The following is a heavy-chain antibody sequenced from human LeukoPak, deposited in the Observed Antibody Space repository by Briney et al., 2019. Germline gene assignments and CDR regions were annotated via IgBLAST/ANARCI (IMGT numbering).Heavy chain of an antibody. V-gene: IGHV1-69*05. CDR2: IIPIFGTA. Sequence: GSSVTVSCKASVGTFISYAISWLRQAPGQGLEWMGRIIPIFGTANYAQKFQGRVTSPTDESTSTAYMELSSRRSEDTAVYYCARSMDVWGKRTTVTVSS. CDR3: ARSMDV. CDR1: VGTFISYA. J-gene: IGHJ6*04.